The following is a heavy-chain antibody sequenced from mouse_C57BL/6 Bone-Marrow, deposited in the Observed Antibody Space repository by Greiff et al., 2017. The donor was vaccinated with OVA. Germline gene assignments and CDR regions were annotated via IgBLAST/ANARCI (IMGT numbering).Heavy chain of an antibody. CDR1: GYAFSSYW. D-gene: IGHD2-1*01. J-gene: IGHJ4*01. V-gene: IGHV1-80*01. Sequence: VQLQQSGAELVKPGASVKISCKASGYAFSSYWMNWVKQRPGQGLEWIGQIYPGDGDTNYNGKFKGKATLTADKSSSTAYMQLSSLTSEDSAVYFCARVDFYYGNYYAMDYWGQGTSVTVSS. CDR2: IYPGDGDT. CDR3: ARVDFYYGNYYAMDY.